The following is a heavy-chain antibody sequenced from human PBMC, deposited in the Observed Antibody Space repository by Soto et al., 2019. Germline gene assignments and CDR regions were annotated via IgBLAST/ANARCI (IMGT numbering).Heavy chain of an antibody. CDR2: ISYDGSNK. CDR3: ARGDGIWFGEFYNWFDP. CDR1: GFTFSSYA. V-gene: IGHV3-30-3*01. Sequence: QVQLVESGGGVVQPGRSLRLSCAASGFTFSSYAMHWVRQAPGKGLEWVAVISYDGSNKYYADSVKGRFTISRDNSKNTLYLQMNSLRAEDTAVNYCARGDGIWFGEFYNWFDPWGQGTLVTVSS. D-gene: IGHD3-10*01. J-gene: IGHJ5*02.